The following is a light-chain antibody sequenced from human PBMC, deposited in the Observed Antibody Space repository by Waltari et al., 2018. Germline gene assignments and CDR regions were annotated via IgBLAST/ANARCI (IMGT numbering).Light chain of an antibody. J-gene: IGLJ2*01. V-gene: IGLV3-10*01. CDR1: GLPKQY. CDR2: YDN. Sequence: YDLTQPPSVSVSPGQTAAITCSGDGLPKQYTFWYQRTSGQAPGLVLYYDNKRPSGIPGRVSGASAGTVATLTSTGAQVDDEADYYCYSKDTDGGSQGKIGGGTKLTVL. CDR3: YSKDTDGGSQGK.